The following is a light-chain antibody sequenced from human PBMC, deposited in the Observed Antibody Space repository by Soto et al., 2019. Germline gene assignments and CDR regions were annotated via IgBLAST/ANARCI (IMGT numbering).Light chain of an antibody. CDR3: GSWDSRMSAYR. V-gene: IGLV1-51*01. CDR1: SSNIGGNS. J-gene: IGLJ1*01. Sequence: QSVLTRPPSVSAAPGQKVTISCSGSSSNIGGNSVSWYQQLPGTAPKLLIYDDNKRPSGIPDRFSGSKSGTSATLGITGFQTGEEADYYCGSWDSRMSAYRFGAGKKAIV. CDR2: DDN.